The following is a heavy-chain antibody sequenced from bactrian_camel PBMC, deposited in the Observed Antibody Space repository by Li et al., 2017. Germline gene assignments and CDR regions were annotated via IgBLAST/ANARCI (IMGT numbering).Heavy chain of an antibody. J-gene: IGHJ4*01. CDR3: AARDGNLHLGPVLREEVYDY. D-gene: IGHD3*01. CDR2: NGPSGGLT. CDR1: GLTFSSYA. Sequence: DVQLVESGGDLVQPGGSLRLSCEASGLTFSSYAMSWVRQAPGKGLEWVATNGPSGGLTSYADSVKGRFTISRNYTENRLIVYLQMNSVTPEDTAMYYCAARDGNLHLGPVLREEVYDYWGQWTQVTVS. V-gene: IGHV3S40*01.